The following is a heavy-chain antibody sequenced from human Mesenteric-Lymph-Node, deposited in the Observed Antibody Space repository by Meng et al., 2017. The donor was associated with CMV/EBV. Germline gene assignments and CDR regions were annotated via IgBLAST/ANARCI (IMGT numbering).Heavy chain of an antibody. CDR3: ARGTRLRRHYYYYGMDV. V-gene: IGHV1-69*10. CDR1: GGTSSSYA. J-gene: IGHJ6*02. Sequence: SVKVSCKASGGTSSSYAIHWVRQAPGQGLEWMGRIIPIPGIANYAQKFQGRVTITRNTSISTAYMELSSLRSEDTAVYYCARGTRLRRHYYYYGMDVWGQGTTVTVSS. CDR2: IIPIPGIA. D-gene: IGHD5-12*01.